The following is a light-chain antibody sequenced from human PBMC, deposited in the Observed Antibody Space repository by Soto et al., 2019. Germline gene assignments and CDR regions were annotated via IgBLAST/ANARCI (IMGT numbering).Light chain of an antibody. J-gene: IGLJ3*02. CDR1: SGHSNYA. Sequence: QAVVTQSPSASASLGASVKLTCTLSSGHSNYAIAWHQQQPEKGPRYLMKLNSDGSHSKGDGIPDRFSGSSSGAERYLTISSLQSEDEADYYCQTWGTGTPWVFGGGTKLTV. CDR3: QTWGTGTPWV. V-gene: IGLV4-69*01. CDR2: LNSDGSH.